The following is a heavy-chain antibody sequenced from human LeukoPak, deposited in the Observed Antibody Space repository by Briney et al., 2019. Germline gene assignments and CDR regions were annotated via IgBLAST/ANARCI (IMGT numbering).Heavy chain of an antibody. CDR3: ANPSTPDYYDSSGYYRGDAFDI. CDR1: GFTLSSYA. J-gene: IGHJ3*02. Sequence: GGSLRLSCAASGFTLSSYAMSWVRQAPGKGLEWVSAISGSGGSAYYADSVKGRFTISRDNSKYTLYLQMNSLRAEDTAVYYCANPSTPDYYDSSGYYRGDAFDIWGQGTMVTVSS. CDR2: ISGSGGSA. V-gene: IGHV3-23*01. D-gene: IGHD3-22*01.